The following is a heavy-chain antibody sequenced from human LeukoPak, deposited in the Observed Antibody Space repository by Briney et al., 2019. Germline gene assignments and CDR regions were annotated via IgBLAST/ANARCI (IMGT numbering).Heavy chain of an antibody. CDR1: GGSVSSGSYY. D-gene: IGHD1-14*01. J-gene: IGHJ6*02. CDR2: IYYSGST. Sequence: SETLSLTCTVSGGSVSSGSYYWSWIRQPPGKGLEWIGYIYYSGSTNYNPSLKSRVTISVDTSKNQFSLKLSSVTAADTAVYYCARAVESGYYYYYYGMDVWGQGTTVTVSS. CDR3: ARAVESGYYYYYYGMDV. V-gene: IGHV4-61*01.